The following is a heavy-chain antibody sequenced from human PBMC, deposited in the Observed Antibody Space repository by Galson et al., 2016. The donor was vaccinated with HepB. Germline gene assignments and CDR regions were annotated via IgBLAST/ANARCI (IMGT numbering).Heavy chain of an antibody. J-gene: IGHJ5*02. Sequence: SETLSLTCAVSGASISSHNWWNWVRQPPGKGQEWIGEIEHRGTTNYNPSPGSRVTISADKSKTQFSLKLASVTAADTAVYYCARILVGCTGTSCFFDPWGQGTLVTVSS. CDR1: GASISSHNW. V-gene: IGHV4-4*02. CDR3: ARILVGCTGTSCFFDP. D-gene: IGHD2-2*01. CDR2: IEHRGTT.